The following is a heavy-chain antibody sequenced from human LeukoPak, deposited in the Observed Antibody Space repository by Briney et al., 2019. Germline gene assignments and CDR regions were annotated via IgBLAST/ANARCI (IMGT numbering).Heavy chain of an antibody. V-gene: IGHV3-11*01. J-gene: IGHJ4*02. Sequence: GGSLRLSCAASGFTFSDYYMSWIRQAPGKGLEWVSYISSSGSTIYYADSVKGRFTISRDNAKNSLVLQMNSLRVEDTALYYCASSDYGELDYWGQGTLVTVSS. CDR3: ASSDYGELDY. CDR1: GFTFSDYY. CDR2: ISSSGSTI. D-gene: IGHD4-17*01.